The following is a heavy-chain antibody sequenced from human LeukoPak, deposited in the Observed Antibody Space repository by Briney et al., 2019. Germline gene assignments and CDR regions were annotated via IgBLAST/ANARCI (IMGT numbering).Heavy chain of an antibody. CDR2: IYYTGST. D-gene: IGHD1-26*01. Sequence: SETLSLTCSVSGASISGGTYYWGWSRQPPGTGLEWIGSIYYTGSTYDNPSLKSRVTISVDTSKNQFSLKLSSVTAADTAVYYCARRGGSGRAFDYWGQGTLVTVSS. CDR3: ARRGGSGRAFDY. J-gene: IGHJ4*02. V-gene: IGHV4-39*01. CDR1: GASISGGTYY.